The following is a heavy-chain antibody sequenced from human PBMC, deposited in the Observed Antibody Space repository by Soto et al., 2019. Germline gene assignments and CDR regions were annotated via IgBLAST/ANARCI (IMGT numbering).Heavy chain of an antibody. Sequence: QVQLVQSGAEVKKPGASVKVSCKASGYTFTSYAMHWVRQAPGQRLEWMGWINAGNGNTKYSQKLQGRVTITRDTSASTAYMELSSLRSEDTAVYYCARVVGGSGSYLGWLHYYMDVWGKGTTVTVSS. CDR3: ARVVGGSGSYLGWLHYYMDV. CDR2: INAGNGNT. CDR1: GYTFTSYA. D-gene: IGHD3-10*01. V-gene: IGHV1-3*01. J-gene: IGHJ6*03.